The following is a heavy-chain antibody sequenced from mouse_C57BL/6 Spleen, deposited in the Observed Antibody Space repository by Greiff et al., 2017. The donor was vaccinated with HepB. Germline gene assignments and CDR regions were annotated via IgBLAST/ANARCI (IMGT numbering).Heavy chain of an antibody. CDR2: INPNNGGT. D-gene: IGHD1-1*01. CDR1: GYTFTDYY. V-gene: IGHV1-26*01. CDR3: ARDYGSHWYFDV. J-gene: IGHJ1*03. Sequence: VQLQQSGPELVKPGASVKISCKASGYTFTDYYMNWVKQSHGKSLEWIGDINPNNGGTSYNQKFKGKATLTVDKSSSTAYMELRSLTSEDSAVYYCARDYGSHWYFDVWGTGTTVPVSS.